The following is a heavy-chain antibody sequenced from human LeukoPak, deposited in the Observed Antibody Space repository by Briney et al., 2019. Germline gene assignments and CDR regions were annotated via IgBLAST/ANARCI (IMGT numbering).Heavy chain of an antibody. D-gene: IGHD6-19*01. CDR2: ISPYNGNT. Sequence: GASVKVSCKASGYDFTSVGITCVRRAPGQGLEWMGWISPYNGNTRYAQKFQGRVAMTTDTSTTTAYMELRGLRFNDTAVYYCARAGSGSGWYFDYWGQGTLVTVSS. CDR1: GYDFTSVG. V-gene: IGHV1-18*01. CDR3: ARAGSGSGWYFDY. J-gene: IGHJ4*02.